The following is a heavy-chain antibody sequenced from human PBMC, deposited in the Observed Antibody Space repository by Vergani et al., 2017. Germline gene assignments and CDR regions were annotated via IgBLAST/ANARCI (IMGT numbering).Heavy chain of an antibody. D-gene: IGHD5-18*01. V-gene: IGHV2-26*01. J-gene: IGHJ4*02. CDR3: ARNNRGYSDGPRGFDY. CDR2: IFSNDVK. CDR1: GFSLSNARMG. Sequence: QVTLKESGPVLVKPTETLTLTCTVSGFSLSNARMGVSWIRQPPGKALEWLAHIFSNDVKSYSTSLKSRLTISKDTSKSQMFLTMTNMDPVDTATYYCARNNRGYSDGPRGFDYWGQGTLVTVSS.